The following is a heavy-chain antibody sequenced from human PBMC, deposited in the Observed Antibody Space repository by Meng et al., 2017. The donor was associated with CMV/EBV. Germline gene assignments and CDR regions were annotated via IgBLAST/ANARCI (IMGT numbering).Heavy chain of an antibody. J-gene: IGHJ6*02. D-gene: IGHD3-3*01. CDR3: ARVSRYDFWSGIYYYYGMDV. V-gene: IGHV3-11*04. CDR2: ISSRGDII. Sequence: GESLKISCAASGFIFSDYYMNWIRQAPGKGLEWVSYISSRGDIIHYADSVKGRFTLSRDNAKNSLYLQMNSLRAEDTAVYYCARVSRYDFWSGIYYYYGMDVWGQGTTVTVSS. CDR1: GFIFSDYY.